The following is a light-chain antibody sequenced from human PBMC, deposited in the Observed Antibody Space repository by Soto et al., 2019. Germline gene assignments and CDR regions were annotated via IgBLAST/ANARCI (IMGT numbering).Light chain of an antibody. CDR1: SSDVGAYNY. V-gene: IGLV2-14*01. Sequence: QSALTQPASVSGSPGESITISCTGTSSDVGAYNYVSWYQQHPGKAPKLMIYEVSNRPSGVSTRFSGSKSGNTASLTISGLQAEDEADYYCSSYTTSSPYVFGTGTKLTVL. CDR2: EVS. J-gene: IGLJ1*01. CDR3: SSYTTSSPYV.